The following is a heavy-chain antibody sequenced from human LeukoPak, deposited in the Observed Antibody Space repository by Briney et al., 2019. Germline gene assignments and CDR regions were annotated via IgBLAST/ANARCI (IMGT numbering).Heavy chain of an antibody. CDR1: GFTFSSYA. D-gene: IGHD6-13*01. V-gene: IGHV3-30*04. Sequence: PGGSLRLSCAASGFTFSSYAMHWVRQAPGKGLEWVAVISYDGSNKYYADSVKGRFTISRDNSKNTLYLQMNSLRAEDTAVYYCARDGSGYSSSWYEYWGQGTLVTVSS. CDR2: ISYDGSNK. CDR3: ARDGSGYSSSWYEY. J-gene: IGHJ4*02.